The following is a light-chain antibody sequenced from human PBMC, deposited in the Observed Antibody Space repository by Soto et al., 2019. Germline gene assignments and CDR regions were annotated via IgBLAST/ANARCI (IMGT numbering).Light chain of an antibody. CDR2: AAS. CDR3: LQDYNYPRT. CDR1: QGIRSD. V-gene: IGKV1-6*01. J-gene: IGKJ1*01. Sequence: AIQITQSPSSLSASVGDRVTITCRASQGIRSDLGWYQQKPGKAPKLLIYAASTLQSGVPSRFSGGGSGTDFTLTISSLQPEDFATYYCLQDYNYPRTFGQGTKVEIK.